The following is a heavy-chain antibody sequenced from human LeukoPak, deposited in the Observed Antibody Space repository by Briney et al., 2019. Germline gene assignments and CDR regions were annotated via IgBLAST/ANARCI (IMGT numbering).Heavy chain of an antibody. D-gene: IGHD6-13*01. Sequence: PGGSLRLSCAASGFTFSSYWMSWVRQAPGKGLEWVSYISSSASTIYYADSVKGRFTIARDNARNSLYLQMISLRAEDTAVYYCARNIAGRISTIDYWGQGTLVSVSS. CDR3: ARNIAGRISTIDY. CDR1: GFTFSSYW. J-gene: IGHJ4*02. V-gene: IGHV3-48*01. CDR2: ISSSASTI.